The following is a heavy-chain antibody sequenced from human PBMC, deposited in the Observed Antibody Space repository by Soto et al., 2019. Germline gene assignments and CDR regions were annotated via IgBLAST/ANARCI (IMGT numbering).Heavy chain of an antibody. V-gene: IGHV1-18*01. CDR1: CYTFTSYG. CDR2: ISAYNGNT. D-gene: IGHD3-22*01. Sequence: GSVKVSCKASCYTFTSYGISWVRQAPGQGLEWMGWISAYNGNTNYAQKLQGRVTMTTDTSTSTAYMELRSLRSDDTAVYYCARNDYDSSGPGAGYFDYWGQGTLVTVSS. J-gene: IGHJ4*02. CDR3: ARNDYDSSGPGAGYFDY.